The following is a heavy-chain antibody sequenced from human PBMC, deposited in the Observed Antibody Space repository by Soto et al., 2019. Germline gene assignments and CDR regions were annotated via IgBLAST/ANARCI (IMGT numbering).Heavy chain of an antibody. CDR2: IKRDGSEK. CDR1: EFTFSSYW. J-gene: IGHJ4*02. CDR3: ARDVTGGNFDF. Sequence: GGSLRLSCAASEFTFSSYWMSWVRQAPGKGLEWVANIKRDGSEKNYVDSVKGRFTISRDNAKNSLYLQMNSLRAEDTAVYYCARDVTGGNFDFWGQGTLVTVSS. V-gene: IGHV3-7*01. D-gene: IGHD2-8*02.